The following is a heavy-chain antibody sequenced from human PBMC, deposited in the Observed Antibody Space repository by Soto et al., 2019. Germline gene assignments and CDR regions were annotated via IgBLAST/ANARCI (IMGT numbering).Heavy chain of an antibody. J-gene: IGHJ4*02. CDR3: ARNQAPEVVVQLES. V-gene: IGHV3-21*01. Sequence: PGGSLRLSCTASGFTFSDYSMIWVSQAPGKGLEWISSIDSSGHYMSYADSVKGRFTISRDNTKNSLYLQLNSLRTEDTAVYYWARNQAPEVVVQLESWGQGTLVTVSS. CDR1: GFTFSDYS. D-gene: IGHD1-1*01. CDR2: IDSSGHYM.